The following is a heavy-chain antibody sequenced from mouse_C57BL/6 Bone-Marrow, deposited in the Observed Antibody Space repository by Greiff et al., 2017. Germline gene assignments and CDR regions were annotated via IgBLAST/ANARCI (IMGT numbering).Heavy chain of an antibody. V-gene: IGHV1-81*01. CDR3: ARGYYSNYDGYFDV. CDR2: IYPRSGNT. J-gene: IGHJ1*03. Sequence: QVQLKQSGAELARPGASVKLSCKASGYTFTSYGISWVKQRPGQGLEWIGEIYPRSGNTYYNEKFKGKATLTADKSSSTAYMELRSLTSEDSAVYFCARGYYSNYDGYFDVWGTGTTVTVSS. CDR1: GYTFTSYG. D-gene: IGHD2-5*01.